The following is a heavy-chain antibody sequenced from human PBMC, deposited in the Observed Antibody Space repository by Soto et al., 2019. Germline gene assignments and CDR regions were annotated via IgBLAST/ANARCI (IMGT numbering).Heavy chain of an antibody. CDR3: AGVAV. CDR2: IKVDGSEK. Sequence: EVQLVESGGGFVQPGGSLRLSCAASGFTFSNYWMSWVRQAPGKGLEWVANIKVDGSEKYYVDSVKGRFTISRDNAKNSLYLQMNRLGAEDTAVYYCAGVAVRGQGTLVTVSS. V-gene: IGHV3-7*05. J-gene: IGHJ4*02. CDR1: GFTFSNYW. D-gene: IGHD6-19*01.